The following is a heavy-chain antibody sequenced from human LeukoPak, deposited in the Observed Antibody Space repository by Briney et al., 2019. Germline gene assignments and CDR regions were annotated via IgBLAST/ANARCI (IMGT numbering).Heavy chain of an antibody. J-gene: IGHJ4*02. D-gene: IGHD4-17*01. CDR1: GGSISSSSYY. V-gene: IGHV4-39*01. CDR2: IYYSGGT. Sequence: KTSETLSLTCTVSGGSISSSSYYWGWLRQPPGKGLEWIGSIYYSGGTYYNPSLKSRVTISVYTSKNQFSLKLSSVPAADTDVYYCARQGDLASYGDYLATNYWGQGTLVTVSS. CDR3: ARQGDLASYGDYLATNY.